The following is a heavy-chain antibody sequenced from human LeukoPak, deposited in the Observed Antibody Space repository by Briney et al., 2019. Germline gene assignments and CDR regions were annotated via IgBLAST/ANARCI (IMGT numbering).Heavy chain of an antibody. CDR3: AKVMNYYDSSGYYGSAYFDY. Sequence: GGSLRLSCAASGFTFSGYAMSWVRQAPGKGLEWVSAISGSGGSTYYADSVKGRFTISRDNSKNTLYLQMNSLRAEDTAVYYCAKVMNYYDSSGYYGSAYFDYWGQGTLVTVSS. J-gene: IGHJ4*02. D-gene: IGHD3-22*01. CDR2: ISGSGGST. CDR1: GFTFSGYA. V-gene: IGHV3-23*01.